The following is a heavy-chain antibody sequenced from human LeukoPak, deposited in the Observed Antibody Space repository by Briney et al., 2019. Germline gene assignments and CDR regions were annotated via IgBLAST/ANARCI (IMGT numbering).Heavy chain of an antibody. Sequence: GGSLRLSCAASGFTFSSYAMHWVRQAPGKGLEYVSAISSNGGSTYYANSVKGRFTISRDNSKNTLYLQMGSLRAEDMAVYYCARDPRNQLLLGGGYYYYYMDVWGKGTTVTVSS. V-gene: IGHV3-64*01. CDR3: ARDPRNQLLLGGGYYYYYMDV. CDR2: ISSNGGST. CDR1: GFTFSSYA. J-gene: IGHJ6*03. D-gene: IGHD2-2*01.